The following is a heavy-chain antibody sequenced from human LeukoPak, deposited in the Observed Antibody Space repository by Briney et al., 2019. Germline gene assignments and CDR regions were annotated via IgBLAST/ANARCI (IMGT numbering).Heavy chain of an antibody. J-gene: IGHJ4*02. D-gene: IGHD3-22*01. CDR2: INGSGGST. CDR3: AKDQYYYDSSGYSLDY. CDR1: GFTFSIYA. Sequence: GGSLRLSCAASGFTFSIYAMSWVRQAPGKGLGWLSAINGSGGSTYYADSVKGRFTISRDNSKNTLYLQMNSLRAEDTAVYYCAKDQYYYDSSGYSLDYWGQGTLVTVSS. V-gene: IGHV3-23*01.